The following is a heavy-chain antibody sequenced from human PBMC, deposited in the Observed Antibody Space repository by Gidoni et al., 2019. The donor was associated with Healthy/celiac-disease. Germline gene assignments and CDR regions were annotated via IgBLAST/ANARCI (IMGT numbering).Heavy chain of an antibody. CDR2: ISAYNGNT. D-gene: IGHD6-19*01. CDR1: GYTFTRYG. J-gene: IGHJ5*02. CDR3: ARAANEGWLVKMEKDWFDP. V-gene: IGHV1-18*04. Sequence: QVQLVQSGAEVKKPGASVKVSCKASGYTFTRYGNSWVRQAPGQGLEWMGWISAYNGNTNYAQKLQGRVTMTTDTSTSTAYMELRSLRSDDTAVYYCARAANEGWLVKMEKDWFDPWGQGTLVTVSS.